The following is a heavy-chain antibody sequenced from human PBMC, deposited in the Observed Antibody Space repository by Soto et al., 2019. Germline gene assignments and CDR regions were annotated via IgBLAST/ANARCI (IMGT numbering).Heavy chain of an antibody. CDR1: GFTFSNYG. V-gene: IGHV3-7*01. CDR3: ARLKTVDSDGSISRDFDY. J-gene: IGHJ4*02. CDR2: IKEDGSEK. D-gene: IGHD3-22*01. Sequence: GGSLRLSCAGSGFTFSNYGASWVRQAPGKGLEWVASIKEDGSEKFSVDSVKGRFSISRDNTRNSVYLQMNSLRDDDTAVYYCARLKTVDSDGSISRDFDYWGQGTLVTVSS.